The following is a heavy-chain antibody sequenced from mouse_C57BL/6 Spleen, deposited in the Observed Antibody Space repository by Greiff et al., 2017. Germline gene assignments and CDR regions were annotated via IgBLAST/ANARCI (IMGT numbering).Heavy chain of an antibody. J-gene: IGHJ4*01. CDR2: ISYDGSN. CDR1: GYSITSGYY. V-gene: IGHV3-6*01. CDR3: ARDYYGSSYAMDD. D-gene: IGHD1-1*01. Sequence: DVQLVESGPGLVKPSQSLSLTCSVTGYSITSGYYWNWIRQFPGNKLEWMGYISYDGSNNYNPSLKNRISITRDTSKNQFFLKLNSVTTEDTATYYCARDYYGSSYAMDDWGQGTSVTVSS.